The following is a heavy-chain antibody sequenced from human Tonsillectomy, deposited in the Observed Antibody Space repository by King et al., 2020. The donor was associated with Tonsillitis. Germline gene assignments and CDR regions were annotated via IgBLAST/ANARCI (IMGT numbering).Heavy chain of an antibody. D-gene: IGHD6-13*01. J-gene: IGHJ4*02. CDR1: GFTFSSYD. CDR3: AKNLWAAAGIYYFDY. CDR2: ISYDGSNK. V-gene: IGHV3-30*18. Sequence: VQLVESGGGVVQPGRSLRLSCAASGFTFSSYDMHWVRQAPGKGLEWVAVISYDGSNKYYADSVKGRFTISRDNSKNTLYRQMNSLRAEDTAVYYCAKNLWAAAGIYYFDYWGQGTLVTVSS.